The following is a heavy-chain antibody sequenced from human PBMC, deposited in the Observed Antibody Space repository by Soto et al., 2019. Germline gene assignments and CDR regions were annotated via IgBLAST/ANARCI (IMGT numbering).Heavy chain of an antibody. CDR1: GFTFSYYP. CDR2: ISFDGSNK. D-gene: IGHD2-21*01. CDR3: ARVPGEIVAILYIYPLDGREPLSDVDV. Sequence: QMQLVESGGGAVQPGRSLRLSCAASGFTFSYYPMHWVRQAPGKGLEWVAVISFDGSNKYYADSVKGRFTISRDNSKNKLYLQMNSLRGEDTAVYYCARVPGEIVAILYIYPLDGREPLSDVDVGAKGPRSPSP. J-gene: IGHJ6*02. V-gene: IGHV3-30*04.